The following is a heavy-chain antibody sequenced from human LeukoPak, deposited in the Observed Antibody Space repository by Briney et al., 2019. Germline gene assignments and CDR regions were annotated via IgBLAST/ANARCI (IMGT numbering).Heavy chain of an antibody. Sequence: GGSLRLSCVASGFSFENYAMSWVRQAPGKGLQWVSQISGTGGATWYAGFARDRFTISRDNSKKTLYLQMSGLRVEDTPMYYCVKDPRDTYGTNWFVSWGQGTLLIVSS. D-gene: IGHD2-21*01. V-gene: IGHV3-23*01. CDR2: ISGTGGAT. CDR1: GFSFENYA. CDR3: VKDPRDTYGTNWFVS. J-gene: IGHJ5*01.